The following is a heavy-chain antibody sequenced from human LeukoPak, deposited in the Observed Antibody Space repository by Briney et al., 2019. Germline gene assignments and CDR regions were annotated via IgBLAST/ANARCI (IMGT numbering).Heavy chain of an antibody. D-gene: IGHD2-2*01. Sequence: GGSLRLSCAASGFTFSSHWMHWVRQAPEKGLVGGSHINADGSATYYAASEKGRFTISRDNARNTLYLQMHSLTAEDTGVYYCVRGALRDCSYTSCTRGNWFDPWGQGTLVTVSS. CDR3: VRGALRDCSYTSCTRGNWFDP. J-gene: IGHJ5*02. V-gene: IGHV3-74*01. CDR2: INADGSAT. CDR1: GFTFSSHW.